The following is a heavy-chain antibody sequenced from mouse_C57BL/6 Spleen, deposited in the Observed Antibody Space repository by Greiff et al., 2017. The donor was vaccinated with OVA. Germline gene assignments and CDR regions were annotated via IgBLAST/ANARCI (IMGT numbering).Heavy chain of an antibody. CDR2: IDPSDSYT. CDR1: GYTFTSYW. D-gene: IGHD1-1*01. CDR3: ARSRTDFDY. V-gene: IGHV1-50*01. J-gene: IGHJ2*01. Sequence: QVQLQQPGAELVKPGASVKLSCKASGYTFTSYWMQWVKQRPGQGLEWIGEIDPSDSYTNYNQKFKGKATLTVDTSSSTAYMRLSSLTSEDSAVYYCARSRTDFDYWGQGTTLTVAS.